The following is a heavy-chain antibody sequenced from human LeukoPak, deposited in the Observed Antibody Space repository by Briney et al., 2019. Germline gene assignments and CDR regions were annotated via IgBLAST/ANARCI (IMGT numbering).Heavy chain of an antibody. Sequence: PSETLSLTCTASGGSISSSSYYWGWIRQPPGKGLEWIGSIYYSGSTYYNPSLKSRVTISVDTSKNQFSLKLSSVTAADTAVYYCARSLWFGELSGEHNYWGQGTLVTVSS. J-gene: IGHJ4*02. CDR1: GGSISSSSYY. CDR2: IYYSGST. CDR3: ARSLWFGELSGEHNY. D-gene: IGHD3-10*01. V-gene: IGHV4-39*07.